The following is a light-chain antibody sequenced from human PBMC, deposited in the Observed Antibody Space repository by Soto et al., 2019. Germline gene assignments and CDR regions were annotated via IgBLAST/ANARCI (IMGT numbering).Light chain of an antibody. CDR1: SSDVGSYNR. V-gene: IGLV2-18*02. J-gene: IGLJ1*01. CDR2: DVS. Sequence: QSALTQPPSVSGSPGQSVTISCSGTSSDVGSYNRVSWYQQPPGTAPKLMIYDVSNRPSGVPDRFSGSKSGNTASLTISGLQAEDEADYYCSSYVASSRTYVFGTGTKVTVL. CDR3: SSYVASSRTYV.